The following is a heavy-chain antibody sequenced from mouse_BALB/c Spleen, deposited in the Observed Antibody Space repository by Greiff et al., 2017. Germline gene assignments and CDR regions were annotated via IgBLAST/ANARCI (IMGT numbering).Heavy chain of an antibody. CDR1: GFTFSSYA. V-gene: IGHV5-6-5*01. Sequence: EVKLMESGGGLVKPGGSLKLSCAASGFTFSSYAMSWVRQTPEKRLEWVASISSGGSTYYPDSVKGRFTISRDNARNILYLQMSSLRSEDTAMYYCARGYGNYYWYFDVWGAGTTVTVSS. CDR2: ISSGGST. CDR3: ARGYGNYYWYFDV. J-gene: IGHJ1*01. D-gene: IGHD2-10*02.